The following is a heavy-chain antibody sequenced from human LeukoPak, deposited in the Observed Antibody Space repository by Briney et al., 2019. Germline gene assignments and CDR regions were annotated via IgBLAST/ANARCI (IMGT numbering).Heavy chain of an antibody. J-gene: IGHJ6*03. D-gene: IGHD1-26*01. CDR3: AKADSGNYYYYMDV. CDR1: GFTFSSYG. Sequence: GGSLRLPCAASGFTFSSYGMHWVRQAPGKGLEWVAVIWYDGSNKYYADSVKGRFTISRDNSKNTLYLQMNSLRAEDTAVYYCAKADSGNYYYYMDVWGKGTTVTVSS. V-gene: IGHV3-33*06. CDR2: IWYDGSNK.